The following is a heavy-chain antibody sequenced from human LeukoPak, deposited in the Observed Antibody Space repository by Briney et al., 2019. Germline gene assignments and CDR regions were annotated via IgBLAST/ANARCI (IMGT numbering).Heavy chain of an antibody. J-gene: IGHJ4*02. Sequence: GGSLRLSCTASGFTFSSYAMSWVRQAPGKGLEWVSAISGSGGSTYYADSVKGRFTISRDNSKNTLYLQMNSLRAEDTAVYYCAKELAVAGTLSYFDYWGQGTLVTVSS. D-gene: IGHD6-19*01. CDR1: GFTFSSYA. V-gene: IGHV3-23*01. CDR3: AKELAVAGTLSYFDY. CDR2: ISGSGGST.